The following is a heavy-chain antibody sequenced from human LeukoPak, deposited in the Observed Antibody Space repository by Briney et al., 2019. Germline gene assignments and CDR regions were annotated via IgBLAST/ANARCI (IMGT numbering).Heavy chain of an antibody. CDR2: IHTSGST. V-gene: IGHV4-4*07. Sequence: KPSETLSLTCTVSGGSTSNYFCTWLRQSAGKGLEWIGRIHTSGSTNYNPSLKSRVSMSVDTSKNQFSLKLSSVTAADTAVYYCARAVSADCSSTSCYIPGLGPFDYWGQGTLVTVSS. CDR1: GGSTSNYF. D-gene: IGHD2-2*02. CDR3: ARAVSADCSSTSCYIPGLGPFDY. J-gene: IGHJ4*02.